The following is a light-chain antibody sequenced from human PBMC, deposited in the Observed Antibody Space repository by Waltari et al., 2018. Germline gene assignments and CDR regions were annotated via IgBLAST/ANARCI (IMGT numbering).Light chain of an antibody. J-gene: IGKJ3*01. CDR2: GAS. CDR3: QHYNIWPFT. CDR1: QSVSSN. V-gene: IGKV3-15*01. Sequence: EIVMTQSPATLSVSPGERATLPCRASQSVSSNLAWYQQKPGQAPRLLIYGASTRATGIPARFSGSGSGTEFTLTISSLQSEDFAVYYCQHYNIWPFTFGPGTKVDIK.